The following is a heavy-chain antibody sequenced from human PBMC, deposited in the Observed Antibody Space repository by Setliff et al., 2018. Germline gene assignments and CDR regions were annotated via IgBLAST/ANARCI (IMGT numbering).Heavy chain of an antibody. CDR2: ISNDGSSI. CDR1: GLTLSTYW. CDR3: AKDRAAAGILGAFDK. D-gene: IGHD6-13*01. J-gene: IGHJ3*02. Sequence: PGGSLRLSCTASGLTLSTYWVHWVRQAPGKGLVWVSRISNDGSSIVYADSVKGRFTISRDNAENTMYLQMNSLRVEDTAVYYCAKDRAAAGILGAFDKWGQGTLVTVSS. V-gene: IGHV3-74*01.